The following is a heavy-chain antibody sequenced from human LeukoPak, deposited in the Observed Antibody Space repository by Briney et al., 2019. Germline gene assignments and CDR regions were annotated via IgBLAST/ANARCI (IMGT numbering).Heavy chain of an antibody. J-gene: IGHJ4*02. CDR1: GGTFSSYA. V-gene: IGHV1-69*05. CDR2: SIPIFGTA. D-gene: IGHD4-23*01. CDR3: ARDDGGDSVSDY. Sequence: SVKVSCKASGGTFSSYAISWVRQAPGQGLEWMGRSIPIFGTANYAQKFQGRVTITTDESTSTAYMELSSLRSEDTAVYYCARDDGGDSVSDYWGQGTLVTVSS.